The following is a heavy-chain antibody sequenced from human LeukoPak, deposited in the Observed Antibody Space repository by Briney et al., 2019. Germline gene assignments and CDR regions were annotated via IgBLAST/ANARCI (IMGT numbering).Heavy chain of an antibody. D-gene: IGHD4-17*01. J-gene: IGHJ4*02. CDR3: ARGLSYGDHEGFDY. Sequence: SATLSLTCAVYGGSFSGYYWSWIRQPPGKGLEWIGEINHSGSTNYNPSLKSRVTISVDTSKNQFSLELSSVTAADTAVYYCARGLSYGDHEGFDYWGQGTLVTVSS. CDR2: INHSGST. V-gene: IGHV4-34*01. CDR1: GGSFSGYY.